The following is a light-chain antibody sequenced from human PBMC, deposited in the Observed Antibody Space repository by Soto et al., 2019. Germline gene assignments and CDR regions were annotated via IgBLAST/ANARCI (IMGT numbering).Light chain of an antibody. CDR1: SSDVGAYNY. V-gene: IGLV2-14*01. CDR2: EVS. CDR3: SSYADSDTLYV. Sequence: QSALTQPASVSGSPGQSITISCTGTSSDVGAYNYVSWYRQHPGKAPKLLIFEVSSRPSGVSNRFSGSKSGSTASLTISGLQAEDEADYYCSSYADSDTLYVFGTGTKVTVL. J-gene: IGLJ1*01.